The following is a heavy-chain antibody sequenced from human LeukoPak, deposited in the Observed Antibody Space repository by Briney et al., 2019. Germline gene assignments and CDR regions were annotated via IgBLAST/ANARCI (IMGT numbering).Heavy chain of an antibody. J-gene: IGHJ3*02. Sequence: SETLSLTCTVSGGSISSYYWSWIRQPSGKGLKWIGYIYYSGSTNYNPSLKSRVTISVDTSKNQFSLKLSSVTAADTAVYYCARDGVAGDAFDIWGQGTMVTVSS. D-gene: IGHD6-19*01. V-gene: IGHV4-59*01. CDR2: IYYSGST. CDR3: ARDGVAGDAFDI. CDR1: GGSISSYY.